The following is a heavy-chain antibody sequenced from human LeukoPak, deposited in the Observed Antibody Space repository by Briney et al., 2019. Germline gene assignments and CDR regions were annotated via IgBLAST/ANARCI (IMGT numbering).Heavy chain of an antibody. J-gene: IGHJ3*02. V-gene: IGHV3-11*04. CDR1: GITFSDIW. CDR2: ISSSSSTI. D-gene: IGHD3-10*01. Sequence: GGSLRLSCAVSGITFSDIWVSWVRQAPGKGLEWVSYISSSSSTIYYADSVKGRFTISRDNAKNSLYLQMNSLRAEDTAVYYCARDTVSRYGSVYDAFDIWGQGTMVTVSS. CDR3: ARDTVSRYGSVYDAFDI.